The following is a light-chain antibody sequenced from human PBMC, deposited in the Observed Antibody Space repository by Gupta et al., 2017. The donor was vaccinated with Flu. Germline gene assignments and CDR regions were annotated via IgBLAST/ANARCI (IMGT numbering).Light chain of an antibody. Sequence: GERATLSCRASQTVTTNLAWYQQRPGQAPTLLISGASSRATGIPARFGGSASGTYFTLTISSLQSEDFAVYYCQQYSSWPFTFGQGTKVEI. CDR2: GAS. J-gene: IGKJ2*01. CDR1: QTVTTN. CDR3: QQYSSWPFT. V-gene: IGKV3-15*01.